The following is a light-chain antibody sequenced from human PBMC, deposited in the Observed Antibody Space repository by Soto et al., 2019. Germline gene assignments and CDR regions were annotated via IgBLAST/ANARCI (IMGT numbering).Light chain of an antibody. V-gene: IGKV3-20*01. CDR3: QEYGDSPLT. J-gene: IGKJ4*01. Sequence: ENVLTQSPGTLSLSPGERATLSCRASQTVSGSYVAWYQQKPGQTPRLLNYGASSRATGIPDRGNGRGSGTDFTLTISSLEPGDFAVYHWQEYGDSPLTCGGGTEVEIK. CDR2: GAS. CDR1: QTVSGSY.